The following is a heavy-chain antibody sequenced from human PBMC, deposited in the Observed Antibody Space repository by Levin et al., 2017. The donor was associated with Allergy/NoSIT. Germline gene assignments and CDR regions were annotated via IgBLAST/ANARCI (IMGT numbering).Heavy chain of an antibody. CDR1: AFNFSNYW. CDR2: INSDGTSV. V-gene: IGHV3-74*01. D-gene: IGHD3-9*01. Sequence: ETLSLTCAASAFNFSNYWMHWVRQAPGKGLVWVSRINSDGTSVAYEDSVKGRFTISRDNAKNTLLLQMNSLRAEDTAVYYCAREYFDILTGFWYAFDIWGQGTMVTVSS. CDR3: AREYFDILTGFWYAFDI. J-gene: IGHJ3*02.